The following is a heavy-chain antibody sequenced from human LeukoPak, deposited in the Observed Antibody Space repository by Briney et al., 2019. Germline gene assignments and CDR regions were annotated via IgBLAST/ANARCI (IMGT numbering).Heavy chain of an antibody. Sequence: ASVKVSCKASGYTFSGYYIHWVRQAPGQGLEWMGWINPNSGDTHYAQKFQGRVTMTRDTSISTAYMELSRLRSDDTAVYYCARVGDSSSVGDYYYYYMDVWGKGTTVTVSS. CDR1: GYTFSGYY. CDR3: ARVGDSSSVGDYYYYYMDV. D-gene: IGHD6-6*01. CDR2: INPNSGDT. V-gene: IGHV1-2*02. J-gene: IGHJ6*03.